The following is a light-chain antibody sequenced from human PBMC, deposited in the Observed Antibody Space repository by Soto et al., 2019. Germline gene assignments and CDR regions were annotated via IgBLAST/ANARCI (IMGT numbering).Light chain of an antibody. CDR1: SSDVGGYDY. CDR3: SAYAGSNAVV. CDR2: EVN. V-gene: IGLV2-8*01. Sequence: QSALTQPASVSGSPGQSITISCTGTSSDVGGYDYVSWYQQHPAKAPKLLIYEVNKRPSGVPDRFSGSKSGNTASLTVSGLQAEDEAHYYCSAYAGSNAVVFGGGTKLTVL. J-gene: IGLJ2*01.